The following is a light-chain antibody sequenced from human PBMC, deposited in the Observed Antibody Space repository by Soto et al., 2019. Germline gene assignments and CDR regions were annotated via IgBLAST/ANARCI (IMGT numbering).Light chain of an antibody. CDR3: QQYGSSPWT. J-gene: IGKJ1*01. CDR2: GTS. CDR1: QSVSSSF. V-gene: IGKV3-20*01. Sequence: EIVMTQSPATLSVSPGEIATLSCSASQSVSSSFVAWFQQKPGQAPRLLIYGTSSRATGIPDRFSGSGSGTDFTLTINGLEPEDFAMYFCQQYGSSPWTFGQGTKVDIK.